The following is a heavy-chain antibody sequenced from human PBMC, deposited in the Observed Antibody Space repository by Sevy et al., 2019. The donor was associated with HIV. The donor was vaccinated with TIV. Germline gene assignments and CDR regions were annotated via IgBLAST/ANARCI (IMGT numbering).Heavy chain of an antibody. D-gene: IGHD2-8*01. J-gene: IGHJ4*02. Sequence: GGSLXLXCAAXXXXXSKYSMXXXXXPXXXXLEXXXXXSXXXGEINYADSVKGRFTISRDNSKSSVYLQMNNLRPEDTAVYYCAXXXCTXXXXXWGQGTLVTVSS. CDR3: AXXXCTXXXXX. CDR1: XXXXSKYS. V-gene: IGHV3-23*01. CDR2: XSXXXGEI.